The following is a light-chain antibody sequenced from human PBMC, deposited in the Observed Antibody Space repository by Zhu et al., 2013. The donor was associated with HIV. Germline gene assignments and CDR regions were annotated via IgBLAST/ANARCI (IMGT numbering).Light chain of an antibody. V-gene: IGKV3-15*01. CDR3: QQYNNWLT. CDR1: QSVRNN. Sequence: EIVMTQSPATLSVSPGERATLSCRASQSVRNNLAWYQQKPGQAPRLLIYGASTRATGIPARFSGGGSGTEFTLTISSLQSEDFAIYYCQQYNNWLTFGGGTTVEIK. CDR2: GAS. J-gene: IGKJ4*01.